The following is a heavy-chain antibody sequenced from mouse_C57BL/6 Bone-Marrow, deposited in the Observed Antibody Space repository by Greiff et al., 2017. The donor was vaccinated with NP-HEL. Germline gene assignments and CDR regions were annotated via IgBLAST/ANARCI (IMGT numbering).Heavy chain of an antibody. D-gene: IGHD1-1*01. V-gene: IGHV1-69*01. CDR3: ARGDGSSYDWYFDV. Sequence: VQLQQPGAELVMPGASVKLSCKASGYTFTSYWMHWVKQRPGQGLEWIGEIDPSDSYTNYNQKFKGKSTLTVDKSSSTAYMQLSSLTSEDSAVYYCARGDGSSYDWYFDVWGTGTTVTVSS. J-gene: IGHJ1*03. CDR1: GYTFTSYW. CDR2: IDPSDSYT.